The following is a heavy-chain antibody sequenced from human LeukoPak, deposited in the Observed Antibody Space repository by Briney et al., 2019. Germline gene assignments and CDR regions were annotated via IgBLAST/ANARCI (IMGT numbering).Heavy chain of an antibody. CDR2: INHSGST. J-gene: IGHJ5*02. Sequence: SETLSLTCAVYGGPFSGYYWSWIRQPPGKGLEWIGEINHSGSTNYNPSLKSRVTISVDTSKNQFSLKLSSLTAADTAVYYCARGPTTVTRLNWFDPWGQGTLVTVSS. V-gene: IGHV4-34*01. CDR3: ARGPTTVTRLNWFDP. D-gene: IGHD4-17*01. CDR1: GGPFSGYY.